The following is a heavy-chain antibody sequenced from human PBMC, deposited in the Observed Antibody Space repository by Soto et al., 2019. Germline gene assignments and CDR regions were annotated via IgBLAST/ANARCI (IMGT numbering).Heavy chain of an antibody. V-gene: IGHV2-5*01. Sequence: QITLKESGSTLVKPTQTLTLTCTFSGFSLSTSGVGVGWIRQPPGKALEWLALIYWPEDKRYSPSLKSRLTITKDTSKNHVVLTIINMDPVDTDTYFCAHRPPYGSGSYGAFDIWGQGTMVTVSS. CDR1: GFSLSTSGVG. D-gene: IGHD3-10*01. CDR2: IYWPEDK. J-gene: IGHJ3*02. CDR3: AHRPPYGSGSYGAFDI.